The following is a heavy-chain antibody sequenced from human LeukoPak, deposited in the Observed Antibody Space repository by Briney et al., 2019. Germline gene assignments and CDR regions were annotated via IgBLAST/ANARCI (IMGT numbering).Heavy chain of an antibody. J-gene: IGHJ5*02. D-gene: IGHD1-1*01. V-gene: IGHV5-10-1*01. CDR3: ARQPEGTWFDP. CDR1: GYSFTSNW. CDR2: IDPSDSYT. Sequence: GESLKISCKGSGYSFTSNWISWVRQMPGKGLEWMGRIDPSDSYTNYSPSFQGHVTISADKSISTAYLQWNSLKASDTAMYYCARQPEGTWFDPWGQGTLVTVSS.